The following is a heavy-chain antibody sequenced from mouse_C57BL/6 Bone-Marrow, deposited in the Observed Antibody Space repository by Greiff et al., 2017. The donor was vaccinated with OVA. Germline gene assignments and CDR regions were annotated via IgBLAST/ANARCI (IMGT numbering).Heavy chain of an antibody. D-gene: IGHD1-1*01. CDR3: ARDLGYYYGSSSYYFDF. CDR2: IYPGSGNT. J-gene: IGHJ2*01. V-gene: IGHV1-76*01. CDR1: GYTFTDYY. Sequence: LQESGAELVRPGASVKLSYKASGYTFTDYYINWVKQRPGQGLEWIARIYPGSGNTYYNEKFKGKATLTAEKSSSTAYMQLSSLTSEDSAVYFCARDLGYYYGSSSYYFDFWGQGTTLTVSS.